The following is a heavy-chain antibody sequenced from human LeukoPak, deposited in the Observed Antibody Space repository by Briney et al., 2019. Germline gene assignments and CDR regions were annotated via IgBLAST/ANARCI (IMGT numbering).Heavy chain of an antibody. CDR1: GFIFSSYS. CDR3: AKNYYYDSSGYNFDY. V-gene: IGHV3-21*01. D-gene: IGHD3-22*01. J-gene: IGHJ4*02. Sequence: GGSLRLSCAASGFIFSSYSMSWVRQAPGKGLEWVSSIGSSSSYIYYADSMKGRFTISRDNAKNSLYLQMNSLRAEDTAVYYCAKNYYYDSSGYNFDYWGQGTLVTVSS. CDR2: IGSSSSYI.